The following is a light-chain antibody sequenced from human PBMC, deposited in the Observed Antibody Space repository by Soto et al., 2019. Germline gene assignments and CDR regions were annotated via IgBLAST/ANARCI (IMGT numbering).Light chain of an antibody. CDR3: KVWAYTAEFLV. Sequence: SFELAQPPSVSVAPGQTAKITCGGDKIGSKIVHWYKQRPGQAPVAVVFDATDRPSGIPDRISASRSGDTATLNISRVDAGDEAEYYCKVWAYTAEFLVFGSGTKVTV. J-gene: IGLJ1*01. CDR1: KIGSKI. V-gene: IGLV3-21*02. CDR2: DAT.